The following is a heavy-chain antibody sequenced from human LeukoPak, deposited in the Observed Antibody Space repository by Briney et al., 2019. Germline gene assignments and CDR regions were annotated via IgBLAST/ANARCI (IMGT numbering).Heavy chain of an antibody. D-gene: IGHD5-24*01. CDR3: VRVQADGHSDI. V-gene: IGHV4-59*01. CDR2: IYYRGST. J-gene: IGHJ3*02. CDR1: GGSISNYH. Sequence: SETLSLACTVSGGSISNYHWSWIRQPPGKGLGWIGYIYYRGSTKYNPSLESRVTISVDMSKNQFSLKLNSVTAADTAVYYCVRVQADGHSDIWGQGTMVTVSS.